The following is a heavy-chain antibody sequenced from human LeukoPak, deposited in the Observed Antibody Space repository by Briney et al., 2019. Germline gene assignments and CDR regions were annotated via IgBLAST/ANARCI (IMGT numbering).Heavy chain of an antibody. V-gene: IGHV3-7*01. CDR2: IKQDGSEK. CDR1: GFTFSSYW. CDR3: ATPNYYDSSGYPKYFQH. D-gene: IGHD3-22*01. J-gene: IGHJ1*01. Sequence: PGGSLGLSCAASGFTFSSYWMSWVRQAPGKGLEWVANIKQDGSEKYYVDSVKGRFTISRDNAKNSLYLQMNSLRAEDTAVYYCATPNYYDSSGYPKYFQHWGQGTLVTVSS.